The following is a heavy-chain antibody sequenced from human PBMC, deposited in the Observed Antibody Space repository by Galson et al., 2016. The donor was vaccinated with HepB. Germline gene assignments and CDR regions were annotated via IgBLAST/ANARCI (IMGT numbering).Heavy chain of an antibody. J-gene: IGHJ3*02. D-gene: IGHD3-22*01. Sequence: SETLSLTCSVSGGSVSSGSYYWSWIRQPPGKGLEWIGYIYYSGSTNYNPSLKSRVTISVDTSKNQFSLKLSSVTAADTAVYYCARERPWVFDSSGYYYGAFDIWGQGTLVTVSS. CDR3: ARERPWVFDSSGYYYGAFDI. V-gene: IGHV4-61*01. CDR2: IYYSGST. CDR1: GGSVSSGSYY.